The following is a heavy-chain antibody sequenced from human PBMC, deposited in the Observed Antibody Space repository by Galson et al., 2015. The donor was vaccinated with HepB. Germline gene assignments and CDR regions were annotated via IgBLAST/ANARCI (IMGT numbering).Heavy chain of an antibody. J-gene: IGHJ4*02. V-gene: IGHV1-18*01. D-gene: IGHD2-2*01. CDR2: ISAYNGNT. CDR1: GYTFTSYG. CDR3: ARSKGVVVVPAATLDY. Sequence: SVKVSCKASGYTFTSYGISWVRQAPGQGLEWMGWISAYNGNTNYAQKLQGRVTMTTDTSTRTAYMELRSLRSDDTAAYYCARSKGVVVVPAATLDYWGQGTLVTVSS.